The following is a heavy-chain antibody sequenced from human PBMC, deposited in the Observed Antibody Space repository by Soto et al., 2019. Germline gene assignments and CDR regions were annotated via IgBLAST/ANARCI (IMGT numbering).Heavy chain of an antibody. V-gene: IGHV1-8*01. D-gene: IGHD4-17*01. Sequence: QVQLVQSGAEVKKPGASVKVSCKASGYTFTSYDINWVRQATGQGLEYLGWMNPNSGNTAYVQKFQGRVTMTWDTSLTTAYMELSSLRSEDTAVYFCARGIKYGAYSRWFAPWGQGTLVTVSS. CDR1: GYTFTSYD. CDR2: MNPNSGNT. J-gene: IGHJ5*02. CDR3: ARGIKYGAYSRWFAP.